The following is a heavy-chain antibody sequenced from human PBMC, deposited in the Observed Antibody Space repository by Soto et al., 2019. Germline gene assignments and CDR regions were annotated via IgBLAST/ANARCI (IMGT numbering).Heavy chain of an antibody. CDR2: ISYDGSNK. CDR1: GFTFSSYG. V-gene: IGHV3-30*03. Sequence: QVQLVESGGGVVQPGRSLRLSCAASGFTFSSYGMHWVRQAPGKGLEWVAVISYDGSNKYYADSVQGRFTISRDNSKNTLYLQMNSLRAEDTAVYYCAASGSYLEEDYWGQGTLVTVSS. D-gene: IGHD1-26*01. J-gene: IGHJ4*02. CDR3: AASGSYLEEDY.